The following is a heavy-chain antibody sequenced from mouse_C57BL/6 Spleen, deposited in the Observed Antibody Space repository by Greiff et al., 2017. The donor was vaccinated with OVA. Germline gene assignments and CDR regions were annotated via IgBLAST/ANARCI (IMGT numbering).Heavy chain of an antibody. CDR2: ISSGSSTI. J-gene: IGHJ4*01. V-gene: IGHV5-17*01. CDR1: GFTFSDYG. D-gene: IGHD2-2*01. CDR3: ARYGDDVGAMDY. Sequence: DVKLVESGGGLVKPGGSLKLSCAASGFTFSDYGMHWVRQAPEKGLEWVAYISSGSSTIYYADTVKGRFTISRDNAKNTLFLQMTSLRSEDTAMYYCARYGDDVGAMDYWGQGTSVTVSS.